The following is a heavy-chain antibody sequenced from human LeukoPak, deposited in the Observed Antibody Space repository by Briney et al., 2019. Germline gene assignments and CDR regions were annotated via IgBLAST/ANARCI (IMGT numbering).Heavy chain of an antibody. CDR2: INTNTGNP. J-gene: IGHJ4*02. CDR1: GYTFTNYA. D-gene: IGHD6-19*01. CDR3: ASASGPVDY. V-gene: IGHV7-4-1*02. Sequence: GALVTVSCTASGYTFTNYAMHWVRQAPGQGLEWMGWINTNTGNPTYAQGFTGRFVFSLDTSVSTAYLQISSLRAEDTAVYYCASASGPVDYWGQGTLVTVSS.